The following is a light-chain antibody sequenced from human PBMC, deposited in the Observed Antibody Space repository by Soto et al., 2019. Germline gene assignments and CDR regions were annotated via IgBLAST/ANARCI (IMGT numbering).Light chain of an antibody. Sequence: DIVMTQSPDSLAVSLGERATINCKSSQSLFYSSNNRDYLAWYQQKPGQSPKLVMYWASSRESGVPDRFSGGGSATDFTLTVNSLQAEDVAVYYCQQYFHALITFGQGTRLEIK. CDR2: WAS. CDR1: QSLFYSSNNRDY. V-gene: IGKV4-1*01. J-gene: IGKJ5*01. CDR3: QQYFHALIT.